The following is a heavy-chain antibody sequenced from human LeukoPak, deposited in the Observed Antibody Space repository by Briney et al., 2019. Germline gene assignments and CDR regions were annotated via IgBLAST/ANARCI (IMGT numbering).Heavy chain of an antibody. J-gene: IGHJ4*02. CDR2: IYYSGST. CDR3: AVSYYDSSGYHTFDY. Sequence: SETLSLTCTVSGGSISSNSYYWGWIRQPPGKGLEWIGSIYYSGSTYYNPSLKSRVTISVDTSKNQFSLKLSSVTAADTAVYYCAVSYYDSSGYHTFDYWGQGTLVTVSS. D-gene: IGHD3-22*01. V-gene: IGHV4-39*07. CDR1: GGSISSNSYY.